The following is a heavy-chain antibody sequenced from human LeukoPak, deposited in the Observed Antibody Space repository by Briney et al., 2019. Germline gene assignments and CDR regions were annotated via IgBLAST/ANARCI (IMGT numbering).Heavy chain of an antibody. CDR2: INPKSGAA. J-gene: IGHJ3*02. Sequence: ASVKVSCKASGYTFTDFYMHWVRQGPGQGLEWMGWINPKSGAANYAQKFQGRVTMTRDTSITTAYMELSRLRSDDTAVYYCATERPSYGKAFDIWGQGTMVTVSS. CDR1: GYTFTDFY. V-gene: IGHV1-2*02. CDR3: ATERPSYGKAFDI. D-gene: IGHD3-10*01.